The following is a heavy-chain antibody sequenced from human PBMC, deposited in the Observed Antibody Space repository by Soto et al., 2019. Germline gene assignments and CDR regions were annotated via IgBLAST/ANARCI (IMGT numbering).Heavy chain of an antibody. CDR1: GGSFSDNY. Sequence: QVHLQQWGAGLLKPSETLSLTCRVDGGSFSDNYRDWIRQSPGKGREWLGEINHSGTTNYHPSLRSRVTLSVDTSKNEFSLRLTSVTAAATAVYYCARGGVVRTRHMVGFDPWGQGTLVTVSS. V-gene: IGHV4-34*01. D-gene: IGHD2-8*01. CDR2: INHSGTT. J-gene: IGHJ5*02. CDR3: ARGGVVRTRHMVGFDP.